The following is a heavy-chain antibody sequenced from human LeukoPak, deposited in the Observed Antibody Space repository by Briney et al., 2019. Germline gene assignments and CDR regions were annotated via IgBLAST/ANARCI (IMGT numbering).Heavy chain of an antibody. CDR3: ARGRYCSADICSGGDAFDI. CDR1: GGSINNYY. D-gene: IGHD2-15*01. Sequence: PSETLSLTCTVSGGSINNYYWSWIRQPAGKGLEWIRRIYTRGSTNYNPSLKSRVTMSVDTSKNQFSLKLSSVAAADTAVYYCARGRYCSADICSGGDAFDIWGQGTMVSVSS. CDR2: IYTRGST. J-gene: IGHJ3*02. V-gene: IGHV4-4*07.